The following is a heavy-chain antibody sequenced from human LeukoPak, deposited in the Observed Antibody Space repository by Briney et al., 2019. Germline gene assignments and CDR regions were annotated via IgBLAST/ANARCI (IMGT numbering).Heavy chain of an antibody. CDR2: IYYSGST. V-gene: IGHV4-59*08. CDR3: VRHGDYDDSVLYDFWFDP. J-gene: IGHJ5*02. D-gene: IGHD4-17*01. CDR1: GGSVSSHQ. Sequence: SETLSLTCTVSGGSVSSHQWSWIRQHPGKGLEWIWHIYYSGSTNYNPSLKSRFTISIDTSNNRFSLKLSSVTAADTAVYYCVRHGDYDDSVLYDFWFDPWGQGPLVTVSS.